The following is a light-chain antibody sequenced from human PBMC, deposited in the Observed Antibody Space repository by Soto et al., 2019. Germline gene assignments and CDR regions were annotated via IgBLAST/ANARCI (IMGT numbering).Light chain of an antibody. CDR3: QQYASSPYP. Sequence: EIVLTQSPGALSLSPGERATLSCRASQSISSSYLAWYQQKPGQAPRLLIYGASRRATGIPDRFSGRESGTDFTLTITTLEPEDSAVYFCQQYASSPYPFGQGTKVDI. CDR1: QSISSSY. V-gene: IGKV3-20*01. CDR2: GAS. J-gene: IGKJ2*01.